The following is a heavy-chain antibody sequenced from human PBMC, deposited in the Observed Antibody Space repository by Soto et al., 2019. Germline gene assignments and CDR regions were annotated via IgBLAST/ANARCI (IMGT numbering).Heavy chain of an antibody. J-gene: IGHJ6*02. V-gene: IGHV1-46*01. D-gene: IGHD1-26*01. CDR3: ARAGLGAAQYYYYGMDV. Sequence: ASVKVSCKASGYTFTSYYMHWVRQAPGQGLEWMGIINPSGGSTSYAQKFQGRVTMTRDTSTSTVYMELSSLRSEDTAVYYCARAGLGAAQYYYYGMDVWGQGTTVTVSS. CDR2: INPSGGST. CDR1: GYTFTSYY.